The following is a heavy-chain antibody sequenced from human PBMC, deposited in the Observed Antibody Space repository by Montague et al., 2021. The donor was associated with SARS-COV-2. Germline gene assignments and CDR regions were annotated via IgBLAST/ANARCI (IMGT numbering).Heavy chain of an antibody. J-gene: IGHJ5*02. D-gene: IGHD2-2*01. CDR1: GGSISSSSYY. CDR2: IYYSGST. V-gene: IGHV4-39*01. Sequence: ETLSLTCTVSGGSISSSSYYWGWIRQPPGKGLEWVGSIYYSGSTYYNPSLKSRVTISVDTSKNQFSLKLSSVTAADTAVYYCARQGDQLLLEYWFDPWGQGTLVTVSS. CDR3: ARQGDQLLLEYWFDP.